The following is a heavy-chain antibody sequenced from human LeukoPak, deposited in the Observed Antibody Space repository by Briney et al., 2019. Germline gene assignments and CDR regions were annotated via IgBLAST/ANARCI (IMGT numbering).Heavy chain of an antibody. CDR2: IIPIIGTA. CDR1: GGTFSSYL. J-gene: IGHJ4*02. CDR3: ARDVVGAFGTKALDD. V-gene: IGHV1-69*01. D-gene: IGHD1-26*01. Sequence: GSLVKVSCKASGGTFSSYLISWVRQAPGQGLEWMGGIIPIIGTADYIQKFQDRVTITADESTTTAYMELTGLRSEDTAIYYCARDVVGAFGTKALDDWGQGTLVTVSA.